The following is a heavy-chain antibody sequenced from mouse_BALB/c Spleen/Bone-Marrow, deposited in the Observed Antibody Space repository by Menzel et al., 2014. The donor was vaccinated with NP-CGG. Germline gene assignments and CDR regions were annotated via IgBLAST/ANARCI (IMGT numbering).Heavy chain of an antibody. V-gene: IGHV1S81*02. CDR1: GYTFTSYW. D-gene: IGHD2-3*01. CDR2: INPSNGRT. J-gene: IGHJ4*01. Sequence: VQLQESGAELVKPGASVKLSCKASGYTFTSYWMHWVKQRPGQGLEWIGEINPSNGRTNYNEKFKSKATLTVDKSSSTAYMRLSSLTSEDSAVYYCARSDGYYPYYYAMDYWGQGTSVTVSS. CDR3: ARSDGYYPYYYAMDY.